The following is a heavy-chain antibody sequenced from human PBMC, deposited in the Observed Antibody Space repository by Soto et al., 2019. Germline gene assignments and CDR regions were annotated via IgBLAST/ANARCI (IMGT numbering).Heavy chain of an antibody. J-gene: IGHJ3*02. D-gene: IGHD3-3*01. CDR2: INPATGAA. CDR1: GYPVTAYY. V-gene: IGHV1-2*02. Sequence: QLHLVQSGAVVKKPGASVTVSCSASGYPVTAYYMHWVRQAPGRGLEWMGGINPATGAAKYTQTFQGRGPITWDTPTVTVCMELSGLPFEHTAVFSCARGGGVGVAGSAAFDMWGQGTLVTVSS. CDR3: ARGGGVGVAGSAAFDM.